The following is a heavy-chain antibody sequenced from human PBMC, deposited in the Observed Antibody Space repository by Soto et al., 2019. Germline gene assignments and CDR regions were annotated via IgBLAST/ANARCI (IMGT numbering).Heavy chain of an antibody. J-gene: IGHJ3*02. V-gene: IGHV4-31*03. Sequence: SETLSLTCTVSGGSISSGGYYWSWIRQHPGKGLEWIGYIYYSGSTYYNPSLKSRVTISVDTSKNQFSLKLSSVTAADTAVYYCARSMGDSDAFDIWGQGTMVTVSS. CDR3: ARSMGDSDAFDI. CDR2: IYYSGST. CDR1: GGSISSGGYY. D-gene: IGHD2-21*02.